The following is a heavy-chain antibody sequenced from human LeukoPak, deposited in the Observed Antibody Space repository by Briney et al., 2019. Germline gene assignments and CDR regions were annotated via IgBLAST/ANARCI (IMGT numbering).Heavy chain of an antibody. CDR3: AAAVDTAMVLYYYYGMDV. Sequence: ASVKVSCKASGFTFTSSAVQWVRQARGQRLEWIGWIVVGSGNTNYAQKFQERVTITRDMSTSTAYMELSSLRSEGTAVYYCAAAVDTAMVLYYYYGMDVWGQGTTVTVSS. J-gene: IGHJ6*02. CDR1: GFTFTSSA. CDR2: IVVGSGNT. V-gene: IGHV1-58*01. D-gene: IGHD5-18*01.